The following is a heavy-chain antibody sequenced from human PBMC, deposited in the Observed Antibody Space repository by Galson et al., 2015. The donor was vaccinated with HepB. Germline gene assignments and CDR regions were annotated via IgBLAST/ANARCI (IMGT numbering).Heavy chain of an antibody. Sequence: SLRLSCAASGFTFSSYGMHWVRQAPGKGLEWVTLIWYDGSNKYYADSVKGRVTISRDNSKNTLYLQMNSLSSDDTAVYYCARDRFYSSGWSDYYYYGMDVWGQGTTVTVSS. D-gene: IGHD6-19*01. CDR3: ARDRFYSSGWSDYYYYGMDV. CDR2: IWYDGSNK. V-gene: IGHV3-33*08. CDR1: GFTFSSYG. J-gene: IGHJ6*02.